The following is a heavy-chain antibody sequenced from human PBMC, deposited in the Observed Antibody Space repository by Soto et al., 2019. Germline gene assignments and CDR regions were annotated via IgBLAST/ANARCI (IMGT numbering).Heavy chain of an antibody. D-gene: IGHD3-22*01. CDR1: GGSFSGYY. J-gene: IGHJ4*02. V-gene: IGHV4-34*01. Sequence: SETLSLTCAVYGGSFSGYYWSWIRQPPGKGLEWIGEINHSGSTNYNPSLKSRVTISVDTSKNQFSLKLSSVTAADTAVYYCVRVDYYDSSGPYYFDYWGQGTLVTVSS. CDR3: VRVDYYDSSGPYYFDY. CDR2: INHSGST.